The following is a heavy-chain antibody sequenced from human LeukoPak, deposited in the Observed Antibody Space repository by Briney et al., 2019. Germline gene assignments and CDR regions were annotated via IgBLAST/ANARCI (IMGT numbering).Heavy chain of an antibody. Sequence: PSQTLSLTCAVSGGSISSGGYSWSWIRQPPGKGLEWLGFIFHSGNTYYNPSLKSRVTMSVDRSNNQFSLKLSSVTAADTAVYYCARDQSRVGIFDYWGQGTLVTVSS. CDR1: GGSISSGGYS. CDR2: IFHSGNT. V-gene: IGHV4-30-2*01. CDR3: ARDQSRVGIFDY. J-gene: IGHJ4*02. D-gene: IGHD3-3*01.